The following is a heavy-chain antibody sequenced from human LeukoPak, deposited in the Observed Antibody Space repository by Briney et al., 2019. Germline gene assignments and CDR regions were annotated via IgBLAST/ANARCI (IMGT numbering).Heavy chain of an antibody. V-gene: IGHV1-69*06. CDR1: GGTFSSYA. D-gene: IGHD3-3*01. CDR2: IIPMFGTA. CDR3: ARAGDFWSGYEGLAAWFDP. J-gene: IGHJ5*02. Sequence: SVKVSCKASGGTFSSYAIRWVRQAPGQGLEWMGGIIPMFGTADYAQKLQGRVTITADKSTSTAYMELSSLRSEDTAVYYCARAGDFWSGYEGLAAWFDPWGQGTLVTVSS.